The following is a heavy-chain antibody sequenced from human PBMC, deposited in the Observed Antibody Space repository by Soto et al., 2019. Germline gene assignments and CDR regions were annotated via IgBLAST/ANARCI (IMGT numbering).Heavy chain of an antibody. CDR1: GFAFSSYS. V-gene: IGHV3-30*03. J-gene: IGHJ4*02. CDR2: ISYDGSLQ. CDR3: VSDRGYGHASVPYS. D-gene: IGHD5-18*01. Sequence: QAQLVESGGGVVQPGRSLRLSCAASGFAFSSYSMHWVRQAPVTGLEWVAVISYDGSLQHYADSVKGRFTISRDNSKNMVLLQMSSLRAEDTAVYYCVSDRGYGHASVPYSWGQGTLVSVSS.